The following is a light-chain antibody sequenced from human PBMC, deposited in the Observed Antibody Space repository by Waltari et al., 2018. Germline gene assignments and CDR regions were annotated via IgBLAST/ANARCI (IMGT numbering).Light chain of an antibody. CDR2: GAS. CDR3: QKYEALPAT. J-gene: IGKJ1*01. Sequence: SLGRCQSVGRYLAWYQQKPGQAPRLLIYGASTRATGIPDRFSGSGSGTDFSLIISRLEPEDFAVYFCQKYEALPATFGQGTKVEIK. CDR1: QSVGRY. V-gene: IGKV3-20*01.